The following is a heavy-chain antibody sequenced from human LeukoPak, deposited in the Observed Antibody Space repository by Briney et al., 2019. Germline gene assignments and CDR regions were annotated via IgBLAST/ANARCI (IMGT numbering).Heavy chain of an antibody. J-gene: IGHJ4*02. CDR1: GDSINYYY. CDR2: VYYNGSA. Sequence: SETLSLTCTVSGDSINYYYWSWVRQSPGKGLEWIGYVYYNGSAKYNPSLKSRVTISVDMSKNQFSLKVSSVTAADTAIYYCARKGGHFDYWGQGTLVTVSS. CDR3: ARKGGHFDY. V-gene: IGHV4-59*01. D-gene: IGHD2-15*01.